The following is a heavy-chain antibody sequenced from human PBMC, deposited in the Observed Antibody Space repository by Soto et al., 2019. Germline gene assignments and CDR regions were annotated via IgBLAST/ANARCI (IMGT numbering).Heavy chain of an antibody. D-gene: IGHD3-9*01. CDR1: GFIFSTYG. Sequence: QVQLVESGGGVVQPGRSLRLSCAASGFIFSTYGMHWVRQAPGTGLEWVTVISYDGTGSYYADSVKGRFTISRDNSKNPVYLQMHSLRAEDTAVYYCAKPLFYSDRWYFDYWGQGTPVTVSS. CDR3: AKPLFYSDRWYFDY. J-gene: IGHJ4*02. CDR2: ISYDGTGS. V-gene: IGHV3-30*18.